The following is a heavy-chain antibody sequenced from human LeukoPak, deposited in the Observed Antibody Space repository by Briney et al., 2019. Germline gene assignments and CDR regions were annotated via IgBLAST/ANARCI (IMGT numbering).Heavy chain of an antibody. V-gene: IGHV3-23*01. CDR1: GFTFSNYA. Sequence: GGSLRLSCAASGFTFSNYAMTWVRQAPGKGLEWVSAISGSGDTSDYADSVRGRFTISRDNSKNTLYLQMNSLRAEDTAVYYCARDIAVARNAFDIWGQGTMVTVSS. CDR2: ISGSGDTS. J-gene: IGHJ3*02. CDR3: ARDIAVARNAFDI. D-gene: IGHD6-19*01.